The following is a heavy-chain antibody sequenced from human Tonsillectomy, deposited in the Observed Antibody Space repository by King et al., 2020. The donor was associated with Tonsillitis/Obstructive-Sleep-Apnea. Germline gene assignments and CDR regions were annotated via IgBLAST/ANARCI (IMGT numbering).Heavy chain of an antibody. J-gene: IGHJ4*02. CDR1: GFSLSTSGVG. Sequence: TLKESGPTLVKPTQTLTLTCTFSGFSLSTSGVGVGWIRQPPGKALEWLALIYWDDDKRYSPSLKSRLTITKDTSKNQVVLTMTNMDPVDTATYYCAXXPGXSSGYXGTXXXXXQXTLVTVSS. CDR2: IYWDDDK. D-gene: IGHD6-19*01. V-gene: IGHV2-5*02. CDR3: AXXPGXSSGYXGTXXX.